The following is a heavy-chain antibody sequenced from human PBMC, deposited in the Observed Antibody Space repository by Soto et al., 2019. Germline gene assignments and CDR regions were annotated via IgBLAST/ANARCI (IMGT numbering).Heavy chain of an antibody. J-gene: IGHJ4*02. CDR2: ISHSGTT. CDR1: GSYITSGDYH. Sequence: SETLSLTCSVSGSYITSGDYHWTWIRQAPGKGLGWIGYISHSGTTYYSPALKNRIIISSDFSMNQFSLRLNSVTAADTAVYFCAGFGVGDRDDKWGQGTLVTVSS. V-gene: IGHV4-30-4*01. CDR3: AGFGVGDRDDK. D-gene: IGHD2-8*01.